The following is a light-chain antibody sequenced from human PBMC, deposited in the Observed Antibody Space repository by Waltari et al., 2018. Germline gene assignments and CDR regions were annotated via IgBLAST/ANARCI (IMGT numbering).Light chain of an antibody. CDR2: YNSDSEK. J-gene: IGLJ3*02. Sequence: QPVLPQPPSSSASPGESARLTCTLPSDFNVGDFIIYWYQQRPGSPPRFLLYYNSDSEKAQGSGVPSRFSVSKVSSANAGILLSSGLQSEDEADYYGMFWPSNVWVFGGGTKLTVL. CDR3: MFWPSNVWV. CDR1: SDFNVGDFI. V-gene: IGLV5-37*01.